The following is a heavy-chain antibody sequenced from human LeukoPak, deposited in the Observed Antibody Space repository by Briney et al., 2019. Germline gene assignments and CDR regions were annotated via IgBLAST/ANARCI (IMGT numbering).Heavy chain of an antibody. V-gene: IGHV4-4*02. J-gene: IGHJ4*02. D-gene: IGHD3-16*02. Sequence: PSETLSLTCAVSGGSISSSNWWSWVRQPPGKGLEWIGEIYHSGSTNYNPSLKSRVTISVDKSKNQFSLKLSSVTAADTAVYYCARIYYDYVWGSCRPYYFDYWGQGTLVTVSS. CDR2: IYHSGST. CDR3: ARIYYDYVWGSCRPYYFDY. CDR1: GGSISSSNW.